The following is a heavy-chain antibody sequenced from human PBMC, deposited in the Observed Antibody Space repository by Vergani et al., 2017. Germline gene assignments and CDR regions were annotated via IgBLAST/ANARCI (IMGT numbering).Heavy chain of an antibody. CDR1: GYTFTSYY. D-gene: IGHD2-21*01. Sequence: QVQLVQSGAEVKKPGASVKVSCKASGYTFTSYYMHWVRQAPGQGLEWMGWINTNTGNPTYAQGFTGRFVFSLDTSVSTAYLQISSLKAEDTAVYYCARDPYCGGVGYWCYYYGMDVWGKGPRSPSPQ. CDR2: INTNTGNP. CDR3: ARDPYCGGVGYWCYYYGMDV. J-gene: IGHJ6*01. V-gene: IGHV7-4-1*02.